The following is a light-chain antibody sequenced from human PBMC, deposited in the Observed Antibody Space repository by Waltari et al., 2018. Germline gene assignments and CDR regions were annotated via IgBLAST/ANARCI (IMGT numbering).Light chain of an antibody. J-gene: IGKJ1*01. V-gene: IGKV3-20*01. CDR1: QSVGTS. CDR2: GAS. Sequence: EVVLTQSPGTLSLSPGERATLACRASQSVGTSLAWYQQKPGQAPRLLIYGASRRATGIPDRFSGSGSGTDFSLTISRLEPEDFAVYYCQHYVRLPATF. CDR3: QHYVRLPAT.